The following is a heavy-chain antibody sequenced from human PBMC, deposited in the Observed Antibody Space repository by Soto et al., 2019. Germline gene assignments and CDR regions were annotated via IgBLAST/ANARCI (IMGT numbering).Heavy chain of an antibody. V-gene: IGHV1-8*01. CDR2: MNPNSGDT. D-gene: IGHD3-22*01. J-gene: IGHJ6*02. CDR3: ARGGYCDSRSCLDYYYKGLDV. Sequence: ASVKVSCKASGYTFTSYDINWVRQATGQGLEWMGWMNPNSGDTGYAQKFQGRVTMTRNTSLRTAYMELSSLRSEDTAVYYCARGGYCDSRSCLDYYYKGLDVWGQGTTVTVSS. CDR1: GYTFTSYD.